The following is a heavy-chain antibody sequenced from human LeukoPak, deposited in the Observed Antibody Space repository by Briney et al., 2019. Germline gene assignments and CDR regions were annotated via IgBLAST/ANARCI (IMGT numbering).Heavy chain of an antibody. CDR3: AREGPRGNSQFDY. CDR1: GFTFGNYG. CDR2: IWYDGSNK. Sequence: GGSLRLSCAASGFTFGNYGMHWVRQAPGKGLEWVALIWYDGSNKYYTDSVKGRLTISRDNSKDTLFLQMNSLRAEDTAVYYCAREGPRGNSQFDYWGQGTLVTVSS. V-gene: IGHV3-33*01. J-gene: IGHJ4*02. D-gene: IGHD2/OR15-2a*01.